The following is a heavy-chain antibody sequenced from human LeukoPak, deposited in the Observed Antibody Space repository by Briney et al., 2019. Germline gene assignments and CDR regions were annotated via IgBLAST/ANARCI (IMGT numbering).Heavy chain of an antibody. V-gene: IGHV4-30-2*01. D-gene: IGHD2-2*01. CDR2: IYHSGST. CDR1: GGSISSGGYS. CDR3: ARGVVVVPAAIFWFDP. J-gene: IGHJ5*02. Sequence: TLSLTCAVSGGSISSGGYSWSWIRQPPGKGLEWIGYIYHSGSTYYNPSLKSRVTISVDRSKNQFSLKLSSVTAADTAVYYCARGVVVVPAAIFWFDPWGQGTLVTVSS.